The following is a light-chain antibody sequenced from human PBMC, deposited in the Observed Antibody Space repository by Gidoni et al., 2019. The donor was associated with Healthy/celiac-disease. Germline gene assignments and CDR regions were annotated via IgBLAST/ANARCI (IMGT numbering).Light chain of an antibody. CDR3: QQYNSYST. J-gene: IGKJ1*01. CDR2: DAS. Sequence: DIQMTQSPSTLAASVGDRVTITCRASQSISTWLAWYQQKPGKAPKLLIYDASILESGVPSRFSGSGSGTEFTLTISSLQPDDFAPYYCQQYNSYSTFGQGTKVEIK. CDR1: QSISTW. V-gene: IGKV1-5*01.